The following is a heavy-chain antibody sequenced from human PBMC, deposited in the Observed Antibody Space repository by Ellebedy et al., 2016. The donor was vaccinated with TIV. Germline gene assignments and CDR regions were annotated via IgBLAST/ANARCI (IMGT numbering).Heavy chain of an antibody. CDR1: GGSISSSSYY. J-gene: IGHJ4*02. CDR2: IYYSGST. Sequence: SETLSLXXTVSGGSISSSSYYWGWIRQPPGKGLEWIGSIYYSGSTYYNPSLKSRVTISVDTSKNQFSLKLSSVTAADTAVYYCARWGPYYDFWSGFYWGQGTLVTVSS. D-gene: IGHD3-3*01. CDR3: ARWGPYYDFWSGFY. V-gene: IGHV4-39*01.